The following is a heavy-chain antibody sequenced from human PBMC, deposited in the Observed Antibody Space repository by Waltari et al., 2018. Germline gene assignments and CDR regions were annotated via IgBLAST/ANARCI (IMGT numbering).Heavy chain of an antibody. J-gene: IGHJ4*02. Sequence: QVQLQQWGAGLLKPSETLSLTCAVYGGSFSGYYWSWIRQPPGKGLEWIGEINHSGSTNYNPPLKSRVTISVDTSKNQFSLKLSSVTAADTAVYYCARALAVIILFDYWGQGTLVTVSS. D-gene: IGHD3-3*01. CDR3: ARALAVIILFDY. CDR1: GGSFSGYY. V-gene: IGHV4-34*01. CDR2: INHSGST.